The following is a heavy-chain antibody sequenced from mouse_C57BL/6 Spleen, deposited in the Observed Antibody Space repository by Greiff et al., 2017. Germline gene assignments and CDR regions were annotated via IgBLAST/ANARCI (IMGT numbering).Heavy chain of an antibody. CDR1: GYTFTDYE. D-gene: IGHD1-1*01. Sequence: QVQLKQPGAELVRPGASVTLSCKASGYTFTDYEMHWVKQTPVHGLEWIGAIDPETGGTAYNQKFKGKAILTADKSSSTAYMELRSLTSEDSAVYYCTYYYGSAYWGQGTLVTVSA. J-gene: IGHJ3*01. V-gene: IGHV1-15*01. CDR2: IDPETGGT. CDR3: TYYYGSAY.